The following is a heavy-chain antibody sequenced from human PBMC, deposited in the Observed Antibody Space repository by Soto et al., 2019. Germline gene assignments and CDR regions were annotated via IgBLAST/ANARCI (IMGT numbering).Heavy chain of an antibody. V-gene: IGHV4-31*03. CDR2: IYYSGST. CDR1: GGSISSGGYY. J-gene: IGHJ5*02. CDR3: ARDIRGGYSSLYNWFDP. Sequence: SETLSLTCTVSGGSISSGGYYWSWIRQHPGKGLEWIGYIYYSGSTYYNPSLKSRVTISVDTSKNQFSLKLSSVTAADTAVYYCARDIRGGYSSLYNWFDPWGQGTLVTVSS. D-gene: IGHD6-13*01.